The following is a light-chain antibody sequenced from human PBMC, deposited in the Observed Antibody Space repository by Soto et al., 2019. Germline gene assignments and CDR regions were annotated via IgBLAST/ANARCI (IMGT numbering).Light chain of an antibody. CDR3: PQFSSYPLT. Sequence: EIVLTQSPATLSLSPGERATLSCRASQSVSSYLAWYQQKPGQAPRLLIYDASSRATGIPDRFSGGGSGTDFTLTISRLEPEDFAVYYCPQFSSYPLTFGGGTKVDI. V-gene: IGKV3-11*01. CDR2: DAS. CDR1: QSVSSY. J-gene: IGKJ4*01.